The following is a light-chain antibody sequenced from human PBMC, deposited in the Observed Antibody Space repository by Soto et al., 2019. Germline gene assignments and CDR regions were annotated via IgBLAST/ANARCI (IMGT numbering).Light chain of an antibody. J-gene: IGKJ1*01. CDR3: QQNYSTPWT. Sequence: DIQMTQSPSSLPVSVVYSFTITCLASQSISSYLNWYQQKPGKAPKLLIYAASSLQSGVQSRFSGSGSGTDFTLTISSLQPEDFATYYCQQNYSTPWTFGQGTKVDIK. CDR2: AAS. V-gene: IGKV1-39*01. CDR1: QSISSY.